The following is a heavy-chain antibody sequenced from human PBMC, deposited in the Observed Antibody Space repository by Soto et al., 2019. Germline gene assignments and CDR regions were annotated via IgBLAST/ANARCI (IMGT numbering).Heavy chain of an antibody. Sequence: GGSLRLSCAASGFTFSSYEMNWARQAPGKGLEWVSYISSSGSTIYYADPVKGRFTISRDNAKNSLYLQMNSLRAEDTAVYYCARSKVVPAAIRGYYGMDVWGQGTTVTVSS. CDR1: GFTFSSYE. CDR2: ISSSGSTI. V-gene: IGHV3-48*03. J-gene: IGHJ6*02. CDR3: ARSKVVPAAIRGYYGMDV. D-gene: IGHD2-2*02.